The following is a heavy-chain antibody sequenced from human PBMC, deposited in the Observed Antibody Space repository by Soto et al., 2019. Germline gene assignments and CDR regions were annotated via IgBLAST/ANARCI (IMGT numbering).Heavy chain of an antibody. CDR3: ARGGDWQFDY. J-gene: IGHJ4*02. Sequence: QVQLQESGPGLVKPSGTLSLTCAVSGDSISSDKWWSWVRQPPGKGLEWIGEIHHSGRTNYNPSLKSRVTILVEKSKNQVSLELSSITAADTAVYYCARGGDWQFDYWGQGTLVTVSS. D-gene: IGHD2-21*02. CDR1: GDSISSDKW. CDR2: IHHSGRT. V-gene: IGHV4-4*02.